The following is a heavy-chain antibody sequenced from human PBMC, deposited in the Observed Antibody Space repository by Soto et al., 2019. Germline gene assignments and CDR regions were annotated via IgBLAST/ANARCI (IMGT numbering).Heavy chain of an antibody. Sequence: EASVKVSCKASGYTFSDYYIHWVRQAPGQGLEWMGWINPNSGGTKYAPKFQGGVTMTRDTSITTAYMELSRLRSGDTAVYYCAREPATAKPEGVDFWGQGTLVTVS. J-gene: IGHJ4*02. V-gene: IGHV1-2*02. CDR1: GYTFSDYY. D-gene: IGHD1-1*01. CDR2: INPNSGGT. CDR3: AREPATAKPEGVDF.